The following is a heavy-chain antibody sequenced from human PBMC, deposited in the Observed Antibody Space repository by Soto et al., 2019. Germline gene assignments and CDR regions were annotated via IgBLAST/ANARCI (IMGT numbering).Heavy chain of an antibody. CDR1: GGSFSGYY. CDR3: ASRERGLGYCSSTSCMGWFDP. D-gene: IGHD2-2*01. CDR2: INHSGST. J-gene: IGHJ5*02. V-gene: IGHV4-34*01. Sequence: QVPLQQWGAGLLKPSETLSLTCAVYGGSFSGYYWSWIRQPPGKGLEWIGEINHSGSTNYNPSLKSRVTISVDTSKNQFSLKLSSVTAADTAVYYCASRERGLGYCSSTSCMGWFDPWGQGTLVTVSS.